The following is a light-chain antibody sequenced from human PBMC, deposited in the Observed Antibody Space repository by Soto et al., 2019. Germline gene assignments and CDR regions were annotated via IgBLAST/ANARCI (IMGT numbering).Light chain of an antibody. Sequence: EIVLTQSPGTLSLSPGERATLSCRASQRVSSSYLAWYQQKPGQAPRLLIYGASSWATGIPDRFSGSGSGTDFTLTISRLEPEDFAVYYCQQYGSSPRTFGQGTKLAIK. CDR1: QRVSSSY. CDR2: GAS. J-gene: IGKJ2*01. CDR3: QQYGSSPRT. V-gene: IGKV3-20*01.